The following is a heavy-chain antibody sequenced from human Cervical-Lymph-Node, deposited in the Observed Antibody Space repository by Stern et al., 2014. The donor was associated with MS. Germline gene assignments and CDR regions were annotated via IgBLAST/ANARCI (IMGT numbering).Heavy chain of an antibody. CDR2: INSDGSST. CDR1: GFTVSSYW. J-gene: IGHJ6*02. CDR3: VRDTYDMSFLLGWTGGMDV. Sequence: EVQLVESGGGLVQPGGSLRLSCAASGFTVSSYWMHWVRPGPEKGLEWVSRINSDGSSTSYADSVKGRFTISRDNAKNTLSLQMNSLRAEDTAVYYCVRDTYDMSFLLGWTGGMDVWGQGTTVTVSS. D-gene: IGHD3/OR15-3a*01. V-gene: IGHV3-74*01.